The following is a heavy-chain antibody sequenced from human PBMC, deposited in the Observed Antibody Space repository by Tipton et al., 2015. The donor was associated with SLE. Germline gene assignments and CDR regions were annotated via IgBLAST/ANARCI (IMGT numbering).Heavy chain of an antibody. CDR2: IRYDGSNK. J-gene: IGHJ3*02. CDR1: GFTFSSYG. Sequence: QLVQSGGGVVQPGGSLRLSCAASGFTFSSYGMHWVRQAPGKGLEWVAFIRYDGSNKYYADSVKGRFTISRDNSKNTLYLQMNSLRAEDTAVYYCANRAVKAFDIWGQGTMVTVSS. CDR3: ANRAVKAFDI. D-gene: IGHD4-17*01. V-gene: IGHV3-30*02.